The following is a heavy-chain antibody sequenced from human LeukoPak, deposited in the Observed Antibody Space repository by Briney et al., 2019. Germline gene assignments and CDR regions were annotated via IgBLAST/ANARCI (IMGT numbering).Heavy chain of an antibody. CDR1: GFTFSNYG. J-gene: IGHJ4*02. D-gene: IGHD3-16*02. Sequence: PGRSLRLSCAASGFTFSNYGMHWVRQAPGKGLEWVAVIWYDGTKKYYADSVKGRLTISRDNSKNTLHLEMNSLRAEDTAVYYCARDRAVRYFDYWGQGTLVTVSS. CDR2: IWYDGTKK. V-gene: IGHV3-33*01. CDR3: ARDRAVRYFDY.